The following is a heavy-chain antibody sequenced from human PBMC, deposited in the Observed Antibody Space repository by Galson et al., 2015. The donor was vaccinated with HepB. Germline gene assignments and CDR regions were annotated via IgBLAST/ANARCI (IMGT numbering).Heavy chain of an antibody. J-gene: IGHJ4*02. Sequence: SVKVSCKASGYTFTSYGISWVRQAPGQGLQWMGWISTYNGNTNYPQNLQGRVTMTTDTSTTTAYMELRSLRYDDTAMYYCARGGHLGELSSFDWWGQGTLVTVSS. CDR1: GYTFTSYG. D-gene: IGHD3-16*02. CDR2: ISTYNGNT. CDR3: ARGGHLGELSSFDW. V-gene: IGHV1-18*01.